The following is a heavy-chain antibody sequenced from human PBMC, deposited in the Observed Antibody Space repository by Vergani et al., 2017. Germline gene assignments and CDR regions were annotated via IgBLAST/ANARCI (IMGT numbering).Heavy chain of an antibody. D-gene: IGHD3-3*01. V-gene: IGHV3-74*01. CDR2: INSDGSST. CDR1: GFTFSSYW. J-gene: IGHJ6*03. Sequence: EVQLVESGGGLVQPGGSLRLSCAASGFTFSSYWMHWVRQAPGKGLVWVSRINSDGSSTSYADSVKGRFTISRDNAKKTLYLQMNSLRAEDTAVYYCAREDGYDFWSGYFGDYYYMDVWGKGTTVTVSS. CDR3: AREDGYDFWSGYFGDYYYMDV.